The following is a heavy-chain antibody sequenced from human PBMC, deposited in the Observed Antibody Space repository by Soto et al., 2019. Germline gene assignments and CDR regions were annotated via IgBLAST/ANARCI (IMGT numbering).Heavy chain of an antibody. D-gene: IGHD6-13*01. Sequence: QVQLVESGGGVVQPGRSLRLSCAASGFTFSSYGMHWVRQAPGKGLEWVAVISYDGSNKYYADSVKGRFTISRDNSKNTLYLQMNSLRAEDTAVYYCARGGAAAAGQNKSNWFDPWGQGTLVTVSS. CDR1: GFTFSSYG. CDR2: ISYDGSNK. J-gene: IGHJ5*02. CDR3: ARGGAAAAGQNKSNWFDP. V-gene: IGHV3-30*03.